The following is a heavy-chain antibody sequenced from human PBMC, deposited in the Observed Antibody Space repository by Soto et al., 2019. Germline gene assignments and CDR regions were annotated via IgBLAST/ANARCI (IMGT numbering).Heavy chain of an antibody. D-gene: IGHD6-13*01. V-gene: IGHV3-30-3*01. CDR1: GFTFSSYA. J-gene: IGHJ5*02. Sequence: QVQLVESGGCVVQPGRSLRLSCAASGFTFSSYAMHWVRQAPGKGLEWVAVISYDGSNKYYADSVKGRFTITRDNSKNTLDLQMNSLRAEDTAVYYCARDWVIPTSIAAAGDVGWFDPWGQGTLVTVSS. CDR2: ISYDGSNK. CDR3: ARDWVIPTSIAAAGDVGWFDP.